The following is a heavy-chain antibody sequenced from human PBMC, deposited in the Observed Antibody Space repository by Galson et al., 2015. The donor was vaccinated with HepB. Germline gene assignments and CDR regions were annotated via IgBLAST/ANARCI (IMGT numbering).Heavy chain of an antibody. CDR1: GLTFSRHA. D-gene: IGHD6-13*01. V-gene: IGHV3-30*04. CDR3: AKDKDIGAAGYYFDY. Sequence: SLRLSCAASGLTFSRHAMHWVRQAPGKGLEWVAVISADGRKKYNADTVKGRFTISRDNSKNTLYLQMNSLRGEDTAVYYCAKDKDIGAAGYYFDYWGQGTLVTVSS. CDR2: ISADGRKK. J-gene: IGHJ4*02.